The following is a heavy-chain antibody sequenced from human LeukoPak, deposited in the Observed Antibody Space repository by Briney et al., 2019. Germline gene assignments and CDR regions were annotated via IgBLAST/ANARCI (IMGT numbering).Heavy chain of an antibody. Sequence: PGGSLRLSCAASGFTFSSYWMSWVRQAPGKGLEWVANIKQDRSEKYYVDSVKVRFTMSRDNDKNSLYLQMNSLRAEDTDVYYCARVKAYNDYVWGSYRTSWVFDYWGQGTLVTVSS. D-gene: IGHD3-16*02. V-gene: IGHV3-7*01. CDR2: IKQDRSEK. J-gene: IGHJ4*02. CDR3: ARVKAYNDYVWGSYRTSWVFDY. CDR1: GFTFSSYW.